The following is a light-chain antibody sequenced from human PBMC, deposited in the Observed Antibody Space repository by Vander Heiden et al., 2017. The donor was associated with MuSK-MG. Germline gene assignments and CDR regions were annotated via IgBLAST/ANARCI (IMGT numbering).Light chain of an antibody. V-gene: IGKV1-39*01. Sequence: DIQMTQSPSSLSASVGDRVTITCRASHSINNYLNWYQQKPGKAPKLLIYAASTLQSGVPSRFSGSGSGTDFTLTISNLQPEDFATYYCQQSYTTPAITFGQGTRLEIK. CDR3: QQSYTTPAIT. CDR1: HSINNY. J-gene: IGKJ5*01. CDR2: AAS.